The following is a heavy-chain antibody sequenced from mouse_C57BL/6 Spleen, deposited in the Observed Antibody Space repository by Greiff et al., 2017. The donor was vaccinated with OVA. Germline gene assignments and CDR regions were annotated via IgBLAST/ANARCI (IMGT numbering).Heavy chain of an antibody. V-gene: IGHV5-16*01. J-gene: IGHJ2*01. CDR3: ARDYGNYFDY. Sequence: GQLVESEGGLVQPGSSMKLSCTASGFTFSDYYMAWVRQVPEKGLEWVANINYDGSSTYYLDSLKSRFIISRDNAKNILYLQMSSLKSEDTATYYCARDYGNYFDYWGQGTTLTVSS. CDR1: GFTFSDYY. CDR2: INYDGSST. D-gene: IGHD2-1*01.